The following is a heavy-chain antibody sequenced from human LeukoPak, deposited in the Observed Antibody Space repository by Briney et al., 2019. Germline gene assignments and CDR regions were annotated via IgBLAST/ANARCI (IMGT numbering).Heavy chain of an antibody. J-gene: IGHJ5*02. Sequence: PGGSLRLSCAASGFTFSSYSMNWVRQAPGNGLEWVSYISSSSSTIYYADSVKGRFTISRDNAKNSLYLQMNSLRAEDTAVYYCARRNWFDPWGQGTLVTVSS. CDR3: ARRNWFDP. CDR2: ISSSSSTI. V-gene: IGHV3-48*01. CDR1: GFTFSSYS.